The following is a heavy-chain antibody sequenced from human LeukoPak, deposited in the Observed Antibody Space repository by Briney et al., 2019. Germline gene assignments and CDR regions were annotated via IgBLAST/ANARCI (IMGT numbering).Heavy chain of an antibody. CDR3: ATGQILFGSHY. CDR1: GGPITAYY. CDR2: VYYTGST. Sequence: SETLSLTCTISGGPITAYYWSWIRQPPGKGLEWIGYVYYTGSTNYDPSLNSRLTISLDTSKNQFSLRLTSVTAADTAVYYCATGQILFGSHYWGLGTLVTVSS. D-gene: IGHD3-10*01. V-gene: IGHV4-59*01. J-gene: IGHJ4*02.